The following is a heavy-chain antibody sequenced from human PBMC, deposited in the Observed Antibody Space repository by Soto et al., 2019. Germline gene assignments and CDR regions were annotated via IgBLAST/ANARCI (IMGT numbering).Heavy chain of an antibody. CDR2: IKSRTDGGTT. CDR1: GFTFSNAW. Sequence: PGGSLRLSCTASGFTFSNAWMTWVRQAPGKGLEWVGRIKSRTDGGTTAYAAPVQYRFTISRVDSKNTLYLQMNSLKSEDTAVYYCATEDLFHYYDRSGYSHYLGQGTLVTVSS. V-gene: IGHV3-15*01. CDR3: ATEDLFHYYDRSGYSHY. J-gene: IGHJ4*02. D-gene: IGHD3-22*01.